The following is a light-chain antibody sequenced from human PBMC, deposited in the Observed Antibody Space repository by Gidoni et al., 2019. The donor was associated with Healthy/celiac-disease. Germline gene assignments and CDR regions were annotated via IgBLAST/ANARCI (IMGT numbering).Light chain of an antibody. CDR1: QSVLYSPNSKNY. CDR3: QQYYSTPDT. Sequence: DRVMTQSPASLAVSLGERATINCQSSQSVLYSPNSKNYLAWYQQKPGQPPKLLIYWASTRESGVPDRFSGSGCGTDFTLTISSLQAEDVAVYYCQQYYSTPDTFGQGTKLEIK. CDR2: WAS. V-gene: IGKV4-1*01. J-gene: IGKJ2*01.